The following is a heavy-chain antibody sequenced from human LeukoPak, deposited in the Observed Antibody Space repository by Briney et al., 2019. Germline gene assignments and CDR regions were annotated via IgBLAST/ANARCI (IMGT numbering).Heavy chain of an antibody. CDR2: ISAYNGNT. V-gene: IGHV1-18*04. J-gene: IGHJ4*02. Sequence: GASVRVSCTASGYTFTSYGISWVRQAPGQGLEWMGWISAYNGNTNYAQKLQGRVTMTTDTSTSTAYMELRSLRSDDTAVYYCARDITMVRGVIIAALGYWGQGTLVTVSS. CDR1: GYTFTSYG. D-gene: IGHD3-10*01. CDR3: ARDITMVRGVIIAALGY.